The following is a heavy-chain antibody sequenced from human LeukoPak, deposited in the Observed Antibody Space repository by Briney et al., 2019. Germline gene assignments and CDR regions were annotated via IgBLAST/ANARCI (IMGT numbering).Heavy chain of an antibody. D-gene: IGHD2/OR15-2a*01. V-gene: IGHV4-59*01. CDR2: ISYSGDT. CDR3: ARVFQGDYFDY. CDR1: GGSISRDY. J-gene: IGHJ4*02. Sequence: SSETLSLTCTVSGGSISRDYWSWIRQPPGKGLEWIGYISYSGDTNYNPSLKSRVTISLDTSKNQFSLKLSSVTAADTAVYYCARVFQGDYFDYWGQGTLVTVSS.